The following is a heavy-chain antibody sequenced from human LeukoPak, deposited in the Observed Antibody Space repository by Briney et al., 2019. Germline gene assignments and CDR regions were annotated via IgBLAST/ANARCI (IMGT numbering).Heavy chain of an antibody. D-gene: IGHD2-2*01. CDR2: IWEDVSIK. J-gene: IGHJ4*02. CDR1: GLSVSSYG. V-gene: IGHV3-33*01. CDR3: AGGGSSTSCGGCIDFDY. Sequence: PGRSLRPSRAASGLSVSSYGTRCVRQPRSKGLEWVAVIWEDVSIKDDADAVNGRFTISRDNSKTTLYLQMNRLRAKDRAGYYCAGGGSSTSCGGCIDFDYWGQGTLVTVSS.